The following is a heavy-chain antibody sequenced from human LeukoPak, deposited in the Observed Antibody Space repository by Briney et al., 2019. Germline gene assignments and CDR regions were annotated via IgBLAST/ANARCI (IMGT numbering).Heavy chain of an antibody. CDR2: ITGSGGST. V-gene: IGHV3-23*01. J-gene: IGHJ4*02. CDR3: AKGLRDYYNDSSRHDY. Sequence: GASLRLSCAASGFAFSSYAMSWVRQAPGKGLEWVSAITGSGGSTYYADSVKGRFTISRDNSKNTLYLQTNNLRAEDTAVYYFAKGLRDYYNDSSRHDYWRQGTLATVSA. CDR1: GFAFSSYA. D-gene: IGHD3-22*01.